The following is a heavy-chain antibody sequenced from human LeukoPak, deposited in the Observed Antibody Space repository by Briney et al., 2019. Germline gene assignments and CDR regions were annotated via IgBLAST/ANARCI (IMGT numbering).Heavy chain of an antibody. CDR1: GGSFTGYY. CDR3: ARSLISSWSSVAV. J-gene: IGHJ6*04. CDR2: INDGGST. Sequence: NPSETLSLTCAVYGGSFTGYYWSWIRQPPEKGLEWIGEINDGGSTNYNPSLKSRVAISVDTSKNQFSLKLSSVTAADTAVYYCARSLISSWSSVAVWGKGTTVTVSS. V-gene: IGHV4-34*01. D-gene: IGHD6-13*01.